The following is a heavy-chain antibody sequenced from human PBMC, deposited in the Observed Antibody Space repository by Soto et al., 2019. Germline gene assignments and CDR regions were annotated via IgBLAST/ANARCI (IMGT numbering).Heavy chain of an antibody. CDR2: IYYSGST. J-gene: IGHJ5*02. Sequence: SETLSLTCTVSGGPISTGGYYWSWIRQHPGKGLDWIGYIYYSGSTSYNPSLESRVTISFDTSKKQFSLKLSSVTAADTAVYSCAIIGVWDIVEGLFDPCGQGTLVTVSS. V-gene: IGHV4-31*03. CDR1: GGPISTGGYY. D-gene: IGHD2-15*01. CDR3: AIIGVWDIVEGLFDP.